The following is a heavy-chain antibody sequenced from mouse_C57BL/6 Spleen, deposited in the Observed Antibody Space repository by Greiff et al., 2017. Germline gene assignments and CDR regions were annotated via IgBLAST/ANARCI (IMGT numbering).Heavy chain of an antibody. J-gene: IGHJ1*03. CDR2: IDPNSGGT. CDR3: AREDYYGSSYGAYFDD. V-gene: IGHV1-72*01. Sequence: VQLQQPGAELVKPGASVKLSCKASGYTLTSYWMHWVKQRPGRGLEWIGRIDPNSGGTKYNEKFKSKATLTVDKPSSTAYMQLSSLTSEDSAVYWCAREDYYGSSYGAYFDDWGKGTTVTVSS. D-gene: IGHD1-1*01. CDR1: GYTLTSYW.